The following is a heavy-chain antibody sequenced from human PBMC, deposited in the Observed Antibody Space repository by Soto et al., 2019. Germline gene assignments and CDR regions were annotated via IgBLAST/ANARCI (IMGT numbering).Heavy chain of an antibody. CDR2: IIPILGIA. Sequence: QVQLVQSGAAVKKPGSSVKVSCKASGGTFSSYTISWVRQAPGQGLEWMGRIIPILGIANYAQKFQGRVTITADKSTSTAYMELRSLRSEDTAVYYCARRGDYVWGSYRYDWFDPWGQGTLVTVSS. CDR3: ARRGDYVWGSYRYDWFDP. V-gene: IGHV1-69*02. J-gene: IGHJ5*02. CDR1: GGTFSSYT. D-gene: IGHD3-16*02.